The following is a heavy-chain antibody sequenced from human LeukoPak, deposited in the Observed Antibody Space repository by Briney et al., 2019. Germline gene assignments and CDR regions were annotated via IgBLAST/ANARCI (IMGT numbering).Heavy chain of an antibody. CDR2: LYIGGNT. CDR1: GFSVSSNY. J-gene: IGHJ1*01. CDR3: ARELAVGAITEYFQD. D-gene: IGHD1-26*01. V-gene: IGHV3-53*01. Sequence: GGSLRLSCVASGFSVSSNYMAWVRQAPGKGLEWVSVLYIGGNTYYGDFVKGRFTISRDNSRNMLYLQMNSLRVDDTAVYYCARELAVGAITEYFQDWGQGTLVTVSS.